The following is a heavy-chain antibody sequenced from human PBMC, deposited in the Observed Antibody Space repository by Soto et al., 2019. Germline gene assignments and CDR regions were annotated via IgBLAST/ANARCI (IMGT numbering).Heavy chain of an antibody. J-gene: IGHJ4*02. CDR2: ISGSGAYT. V-gene: IGHV3-23*01. CDR1: ALTFSTYA. D-gene: IGHD4-4*01. Sequence: GGSLRLSCAASALTFSTYAMNWVRQPPGKGLEWVSSISGSGAYTYYADSVQGRFTISRDNSKNTLNLQMNSLRAEDTAVYYCARDRHPYSNKYYFDYWGQG. CDR3: ARDRHPYSNKYYFDY.